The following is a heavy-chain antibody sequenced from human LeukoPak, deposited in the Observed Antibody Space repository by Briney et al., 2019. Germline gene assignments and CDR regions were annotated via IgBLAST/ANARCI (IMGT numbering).Heavy chain of an antibody. D-gene: IGHD2-21*01. Sequence: SETLSLTCTVSGGSISSYYWSWTRQPAGKGLEWIGRIYASGGTNYNPSLKSRVTISVDTSKNQFSLRLTSVTAADTAMYYCARRGETWGPGTLVTVSS. V-gene: IGHV4-4*07. CDR1: GGSISSYY. J-gene: IGHJ4*02. CDR2: IYASGGT. CDR3: ARRGET.